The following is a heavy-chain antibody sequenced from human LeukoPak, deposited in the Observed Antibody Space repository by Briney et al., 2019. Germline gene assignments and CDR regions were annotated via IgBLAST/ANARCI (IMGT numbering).Heavy chain of an antibody. J-gene: IGHJ5*02. D-gene: IGHD3-22*01. CDR2: IYYSGST. CDR1: GGPISRGGYY. V-gene: IGHV4-31*03. CDR3: ARYYGSSGYSPSGFDL. Sequence: SETLSLTCTVSGGPISRGGYYWRWIRAHPGKGLEWIGHIYYSGSTYYNPSHESRVTITVDMSKKVFSVNLSSVPAADAAVYYCARYYGSSGYSPSGFDLWGQGTLVNVPS.